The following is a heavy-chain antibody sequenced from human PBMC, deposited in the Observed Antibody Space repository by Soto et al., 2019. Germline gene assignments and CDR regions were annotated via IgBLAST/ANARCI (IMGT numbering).Heavy chain of an antibody. Sequence: PGESLKISCAASGFTFSSYAMSWVRQAPGKGLEWVSAISGSGGSTYYADSVKGRFTISRDNSKNTLYLQMNSLRAEDTAVYYCAKDATFHSGRYSDYWGQGTLVTVSS. J-gene: IGHJ4*02. V-gene: IGHV3-23*01. D-gene: IGHD1-26*01. CDR2: ISGSGGST. CDR3: AKDATFHSGRYSDY. CDR1: GFTFSSYA.